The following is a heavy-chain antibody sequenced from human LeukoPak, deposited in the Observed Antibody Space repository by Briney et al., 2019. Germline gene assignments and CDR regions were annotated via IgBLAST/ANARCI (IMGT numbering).Heavy chain of an antibody. D-gene: IGHD3-3*01. Sequence: GGSLRLSCAASGFTFNSYAMSWVRQAPGKGLEWVSGVSGSGGNTDYSDSVRGRFTISRDNSDNTLYLQMNSLRAEDTALYYWGKGRRRDSKSPGDARVDYWGQGTLVTVSS. CDR3: GKGRRRDSKSPGDARVDY. V-gene: IGHV3-23*01. CDR2: VSGSGGNT. J-gene: IGHJ4*02. CDR1: GFTFNSYA.